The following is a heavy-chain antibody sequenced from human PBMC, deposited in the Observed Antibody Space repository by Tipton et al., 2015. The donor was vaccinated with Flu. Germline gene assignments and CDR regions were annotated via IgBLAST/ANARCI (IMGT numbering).Heavy chain of an antibody. CDR2: ISSSSSYI. CDR1: GFTFSSYS. CDR3: ARGPGDYRFLDY. V-gene: IGHV3-21*01. J-gene: IGHJ4*02. D-gene: IGHD4-17*01. Sequence: SLRLSCAASGFTFSSYSMNWVRQAPGKGLEWVSSISSSSSYIYYADSVKGRFTISRDNAKNSLYLQMNSLRAEDTAVYYCARGPGDYRFLDYWGQGTLVTVSS.